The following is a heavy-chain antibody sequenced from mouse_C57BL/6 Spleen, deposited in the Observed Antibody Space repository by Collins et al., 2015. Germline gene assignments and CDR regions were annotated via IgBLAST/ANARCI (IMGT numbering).Heavy chain of an antibody. V-gene: IGHV1-15*01. Sequence: QVQLQQSGAELVEAWGFSDAACKASGYTFTDYEMYWVKQTPVHGLEWIGAIDPETGGTAYNQKFKGKAMLTADSSSNTAFMELRSLTSEDSAVYYCTRSEVFYYGHSPYYFDYWGQGTTLTVSS. CDR3: TRSEVFYYGHSPYYFDY. J-gene: IGHJ2*01. CDR1: GYTFTDYE. D-gene: IGHD1-1*01. CDR2: IDPETGGT.